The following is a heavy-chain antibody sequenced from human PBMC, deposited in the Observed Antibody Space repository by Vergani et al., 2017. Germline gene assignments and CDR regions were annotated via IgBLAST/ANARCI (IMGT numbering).Heavy chain of an antibody. Sequence: QVQLQESGPGLVKPSETLSLTCPVSGGSISSYYWSWIRQPPGKGLEWIGYIYHSGSTNYNPSLKSRVTIAVDTSKNQFSLKLSSVTAADTAVYYCARGYCSSTSCYVNYFDYWGEGTLVTVSS. CDR3: ARGYCSSTSCYVNYFDY. J-gene: IGHJ4*02. D-gene: IGHD2-2*01. CDR2: IYHSGST. V-gene: IGHV4-59*01. CDR1: GGSISSYY.